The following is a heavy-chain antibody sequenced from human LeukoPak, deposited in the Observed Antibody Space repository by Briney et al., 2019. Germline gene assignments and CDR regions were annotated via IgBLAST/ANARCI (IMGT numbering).Heavy chain of an antibody. CDR2: IIPIFGTA. CDR3: ARGPTRYGDYKPDY. D-gene: IGHD4-17*01. CDR1: GGTFSSYA. V-gene: IGHV1-69*06. Sequence: ASVKVSCKASGGTFSSYAISWVRQAPGQGLEWMGGIIPIFGTANYAQKFQGRVTITADKSTSTAYMELSSLRSEDTAVYYCARGPTRYGDYKPDYWGQGTLVTVSS. J-gene: IGHJ4*02.